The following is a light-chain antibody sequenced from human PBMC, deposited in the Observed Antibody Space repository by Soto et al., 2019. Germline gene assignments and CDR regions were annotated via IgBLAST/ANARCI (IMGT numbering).Light chain of an antibody. CDR3: AAWDDSLNGVV. CDR2: SNN. Sequence: QSVLTQPPSASGTPGQRVTISCSGSSSNIGSYTVNWYQQLPGTAPKLLIYSNNQRHSGVPDRFSGSKSGTSVSLAISGLQSEDEADYYCAAWDDSLNGVVFGGGTKLTVL. J-gene: IGLJ2*01. V-gene: IGLV1-44*01. CDR1: SSNIGSYT.